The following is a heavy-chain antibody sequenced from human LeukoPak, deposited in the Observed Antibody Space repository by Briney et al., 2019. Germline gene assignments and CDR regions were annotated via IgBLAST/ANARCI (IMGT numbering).Heavy chain of an antibody. Sequence: GGSLRLSCATSGFSFDDFAMSWVRQAPGRGLEWVSGVTASGDDRGYVDSVKGRFTVSGDNAKNSLYLDMNSLRAEDTALYYCARELRFWAEVASSRGPADYWGQGTLVTVSS. J-gene: IGHJ4*02. V-gene: IGHV3-20*04. CDR3: ARELRFWAEVASSRGPADY. D-gene: IGHD3/OR15-3a*01. CDR2: VTASGDDR. CDR1: GFSFDDFA.